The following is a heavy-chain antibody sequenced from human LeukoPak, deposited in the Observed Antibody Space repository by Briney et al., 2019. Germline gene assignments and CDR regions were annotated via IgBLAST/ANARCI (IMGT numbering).Heavy chain of an antibody. CDR1: GGSFSGYY. J-gene: IGHJ3*02. Sequence: SETLSLTCAVYGGSFSGYYWSWIRQPPGKGLEWIGEINHSGSTNYNPSLKSRVTISVDTSKNQFSLKLSSVTAADTAVYYCARVGYSYGSAFDIWGQGTMVTVPS. CDR2: INHSGST. CDR3: ARVGYSYGSAFDI. D-gene: IGHD5-18*01. V-gene: IGHV4-34*01.